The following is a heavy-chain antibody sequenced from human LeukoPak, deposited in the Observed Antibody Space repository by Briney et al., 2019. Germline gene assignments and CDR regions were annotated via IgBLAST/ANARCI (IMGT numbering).Heavy chain of an antibody. CDR3: ARYSTVAAPYYYYYYMDV. J-gene: IGHJ6*03. V-gene: IGHV4-59*01. Sequence: SETLSLTCTVSGGSISSYYWSWIRQPPGPGLEWMGYIYYSGSTNYNPSLRSRVTISVDTSKNQFSLKLSSVTAADTAVYYCARYSTVAAPYYYYYYMDVWGKGTTVTISS. D-gene: IGHD2-15*01. CDR2: IYYSGST. CDR1: GGSISSYY.